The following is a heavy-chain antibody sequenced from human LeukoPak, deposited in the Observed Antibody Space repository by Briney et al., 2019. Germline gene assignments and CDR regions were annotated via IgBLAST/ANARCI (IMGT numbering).Heavy chain of an antibody. CDR1: GFIFSNAW. CDR3: TTDQDYGDYYFDY. V-gene: IGHV3-15*07. D-gene: IGHD4-17*01. Sequence: GGSLRLSCAASGFIFSNAWMNWVRQAPGKGLEWVGRIKSKTDGGSTDYTAPVKGRFTISRDDSKNTLHLQMNSLKTEDTAVYYCTTDQDYGDYYFDYWGQGTLVTVSS. J-gene: IGHJ4*02. CDR2: IKSKTDGGST.